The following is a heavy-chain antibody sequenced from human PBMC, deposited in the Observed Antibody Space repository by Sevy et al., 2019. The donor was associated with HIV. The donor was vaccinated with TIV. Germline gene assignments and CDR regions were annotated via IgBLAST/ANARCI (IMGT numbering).Heavy chain of an antibody. V-gene: IGHV3-30*18. CDR2: ISYDGSNK. Sequence: GGSLRLSCAASGFTFSSYGMHWVRQAPGKGLEWVAVISYDGSNKYYADSVKGRFTISRDNSKNTLYLQMNSLRAEDTAVYYCAKATPNYYDSSGYYGYWGQGTLVTVSS. J-gene: IGHJ4*02. CDR1: GFTFSSYG. CDR3: AKATPNYYDSSGYYGY. D-gene: IGHD3-22*01.